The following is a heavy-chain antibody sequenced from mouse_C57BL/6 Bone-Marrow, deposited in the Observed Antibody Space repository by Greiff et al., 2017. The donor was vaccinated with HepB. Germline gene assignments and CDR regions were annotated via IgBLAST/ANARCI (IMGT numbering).Heavy chain of an antibody. D-gene: IGHD1-1*01. V-gene: IGHV1-82*01. J-gene: IGHJ2*01. CDR2: IYPGDGDT. Sequence: QVQLQQSGPELVKPGASVKISCKASGYAFSSSWMNWVKQRPGKGLEWIGRIYPGDGDTNYNEKFKGKATLTADKSSSTAYMELRSLTSEDSAVYFCARDGKGNYWGQGTTLTVSS. CDR1: GYAFSSSW. CDR3: ARDGKGNY.